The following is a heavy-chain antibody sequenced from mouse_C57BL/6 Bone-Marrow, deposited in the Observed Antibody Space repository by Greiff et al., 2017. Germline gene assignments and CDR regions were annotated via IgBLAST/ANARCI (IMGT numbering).Heavy chain of an antibody. CDR3: ARGSNNKAYYDYAMDY. J-gene: IGHJ4*01. CDR1: GYTFTSYG. V-gene: IGHV1-81*01. D-gene: IGHD2-4*01. Sequence: VKLMESGAELARPGASVKLSCKASGYTFTSYGISWVKQRTGQGLEWIGEIYPRSGNTYYNEKFKGKATLTADKSSSTAYIELRSLTSEDSAVYFCARGSNNKAYYDYAMDYWGQGTSVTVSS. CDR2: IYPRSGNT.